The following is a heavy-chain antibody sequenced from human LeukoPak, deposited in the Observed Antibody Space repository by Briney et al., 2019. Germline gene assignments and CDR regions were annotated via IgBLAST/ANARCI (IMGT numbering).Heavy chain of an antibody. D-gene: IGHD6-19*01. V-gene: IGHV3-33*01. CDR1: GFTFSSYG. CDR2: IWYDGSNK. Sequence: GRSLRLSCAASGFTFSSYGMHWVRQAPGKGLEWVAVIWYDGSNKYYADSVKGRFTISRDNSKNTLYLQMNSLRAEDTAVYYCARVMNSSGWYVTPEDYWGQGTLVTVSS. J-gene: IGHJ4*02. CDR3: ARVMNSSGWYVTPEDY.